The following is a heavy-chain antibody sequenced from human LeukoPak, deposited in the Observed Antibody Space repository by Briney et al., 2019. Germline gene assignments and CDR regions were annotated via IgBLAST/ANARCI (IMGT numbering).Heavy chain of an antibody. Sequence: DSVKGRFTISRDNAKNTLFLQLNSQRAEDTAISYYARFCACDMRYYSFDYWGQGTLVTVSS. J-gene: IGHJ4*02. CDR3: ARFCACDMRYYSFDY. D-gene: IGHD3-10*01. V-gene: IGHV3-7*01.